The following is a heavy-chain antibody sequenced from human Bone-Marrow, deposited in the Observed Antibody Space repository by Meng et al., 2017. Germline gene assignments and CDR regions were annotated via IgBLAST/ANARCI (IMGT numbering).Heavy chain of an antibody. J-gene: IGHJ4*02. Sequence: GGSLRLSCAASGFTFSSYEMNWVRQAPGKGLEWVSYISSSGSTIYYADSVKGRFTISRDNAKNSLYLQMNSLRAEDTAVYYCAREGYYYDSSGPFDYWGQGTLGTVSS. CDR1: GFTFSSYE. CDR2: ISSSGSTI. V-gene: IGHV3-48*03. CDR3: AREGYYYDSSGPFDY. D-gene: IGHD3-22*01.